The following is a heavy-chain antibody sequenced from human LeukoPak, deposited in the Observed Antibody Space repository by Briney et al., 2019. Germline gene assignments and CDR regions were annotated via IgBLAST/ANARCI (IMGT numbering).Heavy chain of an antibody. D-gene: IGHD4-17*01. CDR2: IYYSGST. Sequence: KPSETLSLTCPVSGVSISSSYWSWIRQPPGKGLEWIGYIYYSGSTNYNPSLKSRVTISVDTSKNQLSLKLTSVTAADTAVYYCARGLGVTTDFDYWGQGTLVTVSS. J-gene: IGHJ4*02. CDR3: ARGLGVTTDFDY. CDR1: GVSISSSY. V-gene: IGHV4-59*01.